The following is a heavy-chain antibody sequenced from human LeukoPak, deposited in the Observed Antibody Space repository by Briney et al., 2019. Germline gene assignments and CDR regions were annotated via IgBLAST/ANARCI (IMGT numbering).Heavy chain of an antibody. CDR3: ARVPLSDPSGHYYPH. V-gene: IGHV1-69*05. D-gene: IGHD3-22*01. CDR2: IIPIFGTA. J-gene: IGHJ1*01. CDR1: GGTFSSYA. Sequence: ASVKVSCKASGGTFSSYAISWVRQAPGQGLEWMGGIIPIFGTANYAQKFQDRVTLTRDTSASTAYMELNSLSSEDTAVYYCARVPLSDPSGHYYPHWGQGTLVTVSS.